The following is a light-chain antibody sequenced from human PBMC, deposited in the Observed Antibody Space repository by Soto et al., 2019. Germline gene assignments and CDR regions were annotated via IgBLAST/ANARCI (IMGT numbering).Light chain of an antibody. J-gene: IGKJ1*01. CDR2: RAS. CDR3: PHYNSEGT. V-gene: IGKV1-5*03. Sequence: DIQMTQSPSTLSASIGDRVTITCRASQSMSSWLAWYQQKPGKVPKLLIYRASTLESGVPSRFSGSGSGTEFTLTINSLQPDDFATYYCPHYNSEGTCGQGTKVEIK. CDR1: QSMSSW.